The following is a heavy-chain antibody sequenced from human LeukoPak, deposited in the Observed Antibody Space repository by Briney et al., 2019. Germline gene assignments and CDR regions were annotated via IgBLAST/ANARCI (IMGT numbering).Heavy chain of an antibody. CDR3: ARSSCSGGSCYWY. CDR1: GGSISSNY. V-gene: IGHV4-59*01. CDR2: IYYTGST. J-gene: IGHJ4*02. D-gene: IGHD2-15*01. Sequence: PSETLSLTCTVSGGSISSNYWSWIRQPPGKGLEWIGFIYYTGSTNDNPSLKSRVTISVDTSKTQFSLKLSSVTAADTAVYYCARSSCSGGSCYWYWGQGTLVTVSS.